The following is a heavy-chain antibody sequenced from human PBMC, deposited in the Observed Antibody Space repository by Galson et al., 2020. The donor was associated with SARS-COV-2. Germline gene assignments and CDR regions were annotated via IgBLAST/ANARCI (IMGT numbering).Heavy chain of an antibody. J-gene: IGHJ4*02. CDR3: AKDELLWFGELSPTGSDY. D-gene: IGHD3-10*01. Sequence: GESLKISCAASGFTFNSYAMSWVRQAPGKGLEWVSAISGSGGSTYYADSVKGRFTISRDNSKNTLYLQMNSLRAEDTAVYYCAKDELLWFGELSPTGSDYWGQGTLVTVSS. V-gene: IGHV3-23*01. CDR2: ISGSGGST. CDR1: GFTFNSYA.